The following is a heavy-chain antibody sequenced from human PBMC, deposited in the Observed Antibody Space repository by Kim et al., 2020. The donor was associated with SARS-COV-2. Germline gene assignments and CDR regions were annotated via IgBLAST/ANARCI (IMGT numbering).Heavy chain of an antibody. CDR1: GGSISSSSYY. D-gene: IGHD6-19*01. CDR2: INYSGST. Sequence: PETLSLTCTVSGGSISSSSYYWGWIRQPPGKGLEWIGSINYSGSTYYNPSPKSRVTITVDTSKNQFSLKLSSVTAADTAVYYCARLRYSSGWYPYAGYYYGMDVWGQGTTVTVSS. J-gene: IGHJ6*02. V-gene: IGHV4-39*01. CDR3: ARLRYSSGWYPYAGYYYGMDV.